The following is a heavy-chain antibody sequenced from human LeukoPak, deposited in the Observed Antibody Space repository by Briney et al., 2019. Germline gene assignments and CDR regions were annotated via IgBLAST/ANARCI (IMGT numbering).Heavy chain of an antibody. J-gene: IGHJ5*02. V-gene: IGHV1-69*13. D-gene: IGHD3-10*01. CDR2: IIPIFGTA. CDR3: ARAKTGSSHNWFDP. CDR1: GGTFSSYA. Sequence: ASVKVSCKASGGTFSSYAISWVRQAPGQGLEWMGGIIPIFGTANYAQKFQGRVTITADESTSTAYTELSSLRSEDTAVYYCARAKTGSSHNWFDPWGQGTLVTVSS.